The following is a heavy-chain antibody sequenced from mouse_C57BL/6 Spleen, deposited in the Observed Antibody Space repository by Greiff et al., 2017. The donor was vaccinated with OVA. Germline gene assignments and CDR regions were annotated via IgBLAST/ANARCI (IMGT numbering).Heavy chain of an antibody. CDR3: ARSDYYGSSYPFAY. J-gene: IGHJ3*01. D-gene: IGHD1-1*01. V-gene: IGHV1-18*01. CDR2: INPNNGGT. CDR1: GYTFTDYN. Sequence: EVQLQQSGPELVKPGASVKIPCKASGYTFTDYNMDWVKQSHGKSLEWIGDINPNNGGTIYNQKFKGQATLTVDKSSSTAYMELRSLTSEDTAVYYCARSDYYGSSYPFAYWGQGTLVTVSA.